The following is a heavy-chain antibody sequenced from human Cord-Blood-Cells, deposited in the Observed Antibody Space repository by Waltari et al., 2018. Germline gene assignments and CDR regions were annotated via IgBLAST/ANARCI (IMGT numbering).Heavy chain of an antibody. CDR2: INHSGST. V-gene: IGHV4-34*01. D-gene: IGHD3-22*01. Sequence: QVQLQQWGAGLLKPSATLSLTFHVYCGSFRGYYLRWIRQPPGKGLEWIGEINHSGSTNYNPSLKSRVTISVDTSKNQFSLKLSSVTAADTAVYYCARRYYYDSSGYSNLFDIWGQGTMVTVSS. CDR3: ARRYYYDSSGYSNLFDI. J-gene: IGHJ3*02. CDR1: CGSFRGYY.